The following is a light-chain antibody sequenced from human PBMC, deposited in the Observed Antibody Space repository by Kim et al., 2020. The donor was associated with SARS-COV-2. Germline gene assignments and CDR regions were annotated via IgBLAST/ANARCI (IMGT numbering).Light chain of an antibody. Sequence: DTQMTQSPSSLSASVGDRVIITCRASQGIANNLVWFQQKPGKAPKSLIYAASSLESGVPSRFSGSGSGTEFTLTISSLQPEDYATYNSQQYDVYPRTFGQGTKVDIK. J-gene: IGKJ1*01. CDR3: QQYDVYPRT. V-gene: IGKV1-16*01. CDR2: AAS. CDR1: QGIANN.